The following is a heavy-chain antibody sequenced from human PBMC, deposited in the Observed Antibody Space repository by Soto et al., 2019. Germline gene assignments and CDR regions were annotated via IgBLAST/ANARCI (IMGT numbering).Heavy chain of an antibody. CDR3: ARHRDGGSGWYEAFDI. CDR1: GYSFTSYW. J-gene: IGHJ3*02. CDR2: IYPGDSDT. D-gene: IGHD6-19*01. Sequence: PGESLKISCKGSGYSFTSYWIDWVRQMPGKGLEWMGIIYPGDSDTRYSPSFQGQVTISADKSISTAYLQWSSLKASDTAMYYCARHRDGGSGWYEAFDIWGQGTMVTVSS. V-gene: IGHV5-51*01.